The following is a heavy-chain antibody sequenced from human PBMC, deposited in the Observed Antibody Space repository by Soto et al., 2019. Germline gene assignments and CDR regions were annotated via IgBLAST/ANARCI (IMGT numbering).Heavy chain of an antibody. Sequence: SQTLSLTCAITGDSVSSNSAGWSWVRQSPSRGLEWLGRTYYRSKWYYEYAVSVRGRITINPDTSKNQYSLQLSSVTPEDTAVYFCARGEQYSGRIFDYWGQGTLVTVYS. CDR3: ARGEQYSGRIFDY. D-gene: IGHD1-26*01. J-gene: IGHJ4*01. CDR2: TYYRSKWYY. V-gene: IGHV6-1*01. CDR1: GDSVSSNSAG.